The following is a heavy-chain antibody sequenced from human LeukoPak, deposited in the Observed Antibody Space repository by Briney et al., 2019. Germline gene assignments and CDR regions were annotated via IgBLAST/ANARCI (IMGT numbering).Heavy chain of an antibody. J-gene: IGHJ4*02. CDR3: ARQTFGVLYFDS. D-gene: IGHD3-10*01. Sequence: PSETLSLTCTVSGGSISSGSYYWSWIRQPAGKGLEWIGRIYTSGSTNYNPSLKSRVTISTDMSKNQFSLKLTSVTAADTAVYYCARQTFGVLYFDSWGQGTLAIVSS. CDR2: IYTSGST. V-gene: IGHV4-61*02. CDR1: GGSISSGSYY.